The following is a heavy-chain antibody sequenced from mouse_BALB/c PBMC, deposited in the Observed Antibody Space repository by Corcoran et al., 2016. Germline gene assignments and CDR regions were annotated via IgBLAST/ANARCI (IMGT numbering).Heavy chain of an antibody. CDR1: GYTFSSYW. Sequence: QVQLQQSGAELMKPGASVKISCKATGYTFSSYWIEWVKQRPGHGLEWIGEILPGSGSTNYNEKFKGKATFTADTSSNTAYMQLSSLTSEDSAVYYCARVYGSSVTAMDYWGQGTSVTVSS. CDR3: ARVYGSSVTAMDY. J-gene: IGHJ4*01. V-gene: IGHV1-9*01. D-gene: IGHD1-1*01. CDR2: ILPGSGST.